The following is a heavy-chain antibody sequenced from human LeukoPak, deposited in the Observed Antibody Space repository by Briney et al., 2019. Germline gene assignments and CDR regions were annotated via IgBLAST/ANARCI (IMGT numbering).Heavy chain of an antibody. Sequence: SVKVSCKASGYTFSGYYMHWVRQAPGQGLERMGRIIPILGIANYAQKFQGRVTITADKSTSTAYMELSSLRSEDTAVYYCARVPVRGVSSPDYWGQGTLVTVSS. D-gene: IGHD3-10*01. CDR3: ARVPVRGVSSPDY. CDR2: IIPILGIA. CDR1: GYTFSGYY. V-gene: IGHV1-69*04. J-gene: IGHJ4*02.